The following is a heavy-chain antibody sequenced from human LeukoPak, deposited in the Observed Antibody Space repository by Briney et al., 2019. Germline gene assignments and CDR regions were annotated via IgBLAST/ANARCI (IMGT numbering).Heavy chain of an antibody. V-gene: IGHV4-59*08. J-gene: IGHJ5*02. CDR1: GGSISSYY. CDR2: IYYSGST. CDR3: ARLSAAWGVDP. Sequence: SETLSLTCTVSGGSISSYYWSWIRQPPGKGLEWIGYIYYSGSTNYNPSPKSRVTISVDTSKNQFSLKLSSVTAADTAVYYCARLSAAWGVDPWGQGTLVTVSS. D-gene: IGHD3-16*01.